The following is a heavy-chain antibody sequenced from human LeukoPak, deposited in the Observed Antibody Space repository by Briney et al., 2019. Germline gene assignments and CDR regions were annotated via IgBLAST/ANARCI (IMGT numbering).Heavy chain of an antibody. V-gene: IGHV4-31*03. CDR1: DGSISSGGFY. J-gene: IGHJ4*02. Sequence: PSQTLSLTCTVSDGSISSGGFYWSWIRQLPGKGLEWIGYIYYSGTTFYNPSLQSRVTISVDTSKSQFSLKLSSVTAADTALYYCAKTAGLVTQEQYFDYWGQGTLVTVSS. D-gene: IGHD3-9*01. CDR3: AKTAGLVTQEQYFDY. CDR2: IYYSGTT.